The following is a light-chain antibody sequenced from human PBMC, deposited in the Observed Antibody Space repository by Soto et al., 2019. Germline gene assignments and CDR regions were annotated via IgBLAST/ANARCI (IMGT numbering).Light chain of an antibody. J-gene: IGKJ2*01. CDR2: GAF. Sequence: ETVMTQSPATLSVSPGERATLSCTASQSVSNNLAWYQQKPGRAPRLLIYGAFTRATGVPARFSGSGYGTEFTLTISSLQSEDFAVYYCQQYDNWPPYTFGQGTKLEIK. CDR1: QSVSNN. CDR3: QQYDNWPPYT. V-gene: IGKV3-15*01.